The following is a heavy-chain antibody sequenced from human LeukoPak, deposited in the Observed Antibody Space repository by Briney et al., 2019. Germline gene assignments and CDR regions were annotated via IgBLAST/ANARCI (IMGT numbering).Heavy chain of an antibody. J-gene: IGHJ3*01. Sequence: PSGTLSLTCTVSGGSISTYYWSWIRLPPGKGLEWIGYMYNSGSTNYNPSLKSRVTISIDTSKNQVSLRLSSVTAADTAVYYCARQGSGGRSFDVWGQGTMVTVSS. D-gene: IGHD1-26*01. CDR2: MYNSGST. CDR3: ARQGSGGRSFDV. V-gene: IGHV4-59*08. CDR1: GGSISTYY.